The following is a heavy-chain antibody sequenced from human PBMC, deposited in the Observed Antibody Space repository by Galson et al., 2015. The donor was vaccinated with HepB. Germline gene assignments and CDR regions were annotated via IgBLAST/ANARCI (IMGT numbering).Heavy chain of an antibody. CDR3: ARVFRDYIWGSYGPEAFDI. J-gene: IGHJ3*02. CDR2: ISSSTSTI. CDR1: GFIFSSYS. D-gene: IGHD3-16*01. Sequence: SLRLSCAASGFIFSSYSMNWVRQAPGKGLEWVSYISSSTSTIYYADSVKGRFTVSRDNAKNSLYLQMNSLRDEDTAVYYCARVFRDYIWGSYGPEAFDIWGQGTKVSVSS. V-gene: IGHV3-48*02.